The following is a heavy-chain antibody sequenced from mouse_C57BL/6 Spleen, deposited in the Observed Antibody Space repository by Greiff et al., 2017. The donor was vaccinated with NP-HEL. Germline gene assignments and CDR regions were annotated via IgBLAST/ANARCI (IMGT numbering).Heavy chain of an antibody. CDR2: ISYDGSN. J-gene: IGHJ2*01. CDR3: ARKMALFDY. CDR1: GYSITSGYY. Sequence: ESGPGLVKPSQSLSLTCSVTGYSITSGYYWNWIRQFPGNKLEWMGYISYDGSNNYNPSLKNRISITRDTSKNQFFLKLNSVTTEDTATYYCARKMALFDYWGQGTTLTVSS. V-gene: IGHV3-6*01.